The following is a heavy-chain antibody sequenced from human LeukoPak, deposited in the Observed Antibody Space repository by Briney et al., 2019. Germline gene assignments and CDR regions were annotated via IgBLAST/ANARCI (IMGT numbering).Heavy chain of an antibody. CDR1: GFTFSTYI. V-gene: IGHV3-23*01. D-gene: IGHD1-14*01. CDR2: ISASGGTT. CDR3: AKDLGISKFSDY. Sequence: PGGSLRLSCAASGFTFSTYIMSWVRQAPGKGLEWVSAISASGGTTYYADSVKGRFTISRDNSNNTLFVQMNSLRAEDTAVYYCAKDLGISKFSDYWGQGTLVTVSS. J-gene: IGHJ4*02.